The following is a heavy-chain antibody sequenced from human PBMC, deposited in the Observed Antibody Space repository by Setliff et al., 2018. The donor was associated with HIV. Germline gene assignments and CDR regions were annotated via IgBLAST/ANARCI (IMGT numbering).Heavy chain of an antibody. Sequence: GSLKISCGASGFIFSDSWMDWVRQAPGKGLEWVATIKKDGREKYYVDSVKGRFTISRDNARTSLYLEMSSLRVEDTAVYFCASMWKVGAWGRGTLVTVSS. CDR3: ASMWKVGA. CDR2: IKKDGREK. CDR1: GFIFSDSW. V-gene: IGHV3-7*03. D-gene: IGHD1-26*01. J-gene: IGHJ5*02.